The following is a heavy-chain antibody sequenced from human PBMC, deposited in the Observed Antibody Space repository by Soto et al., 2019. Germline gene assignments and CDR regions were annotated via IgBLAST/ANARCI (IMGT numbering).Heavy chain of an antibody. V-gene: IGHV3-30-3*01. CDR2: ISYDGSNK. D-gene: IGHD3-3*01. CDR1: GFTFSSYA. CDR3: ARGPYYDFWSGWLPQHYYYYMDV. J-gene: IGHJ6*03. Sequence: PGGSLRLSCAASGFTFSSYAMHWVRQAPGKGLERVAVISYDGSNKYYADSVKGRFTISRDNSKNTLYLQMNSLRAEDTAVYYCARGPYYDFWSGWLPQHYYYYMDVWGKGTTVTVSS.